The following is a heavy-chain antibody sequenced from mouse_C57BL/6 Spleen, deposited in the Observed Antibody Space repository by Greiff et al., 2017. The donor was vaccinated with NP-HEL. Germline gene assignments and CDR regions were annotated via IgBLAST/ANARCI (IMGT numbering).Heavy chain of an antibody. Sequence: VQLQQSGAELVKPGASVKISCKASGYAFSSYWMNWVKQRPGKGLEWIGQIYPGDGDTNSNGKFKGKATLTADKSSSTAYMQLSSLTSEDSAVYFCARWEAYSNYGAWFAYWGQGTLVTVSA. D-gene: IGHD2-5*01. CDR2: IYPGDGDT. CDR1: GYAFSSYW. CDR3: ARWEAYSNYGAWFAY. J-gene: IGHJ3*01. V-gene: IGHV1-80*01.